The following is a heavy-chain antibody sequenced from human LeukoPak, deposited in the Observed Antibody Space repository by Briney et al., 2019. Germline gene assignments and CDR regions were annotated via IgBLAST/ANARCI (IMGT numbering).Heavy chain of an antibody. CDR2: ISHSGST. J-gene: IGHJ5*02. Sequence: PSETLSLTCAVYGGSFSGYYWSWIRQPPGKGLEWIGEISHSGSTNYNPSLKSRVTISVDTSKNQFSLKLSSVTAADTAVYYCARGGYSYGYDWFDPWGQGTLVTVSS. CDR1: GGSFSGYY. CDR3: ARGGYSYGYDWFDP. V-gene: IGHV4-34*01. D-gene: IGHD5-18*01.